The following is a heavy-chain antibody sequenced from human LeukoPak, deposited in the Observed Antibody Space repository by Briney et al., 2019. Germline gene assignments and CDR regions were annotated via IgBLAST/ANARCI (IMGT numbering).Heavy chain of an antibody. J-gene: IGHJ4*02. Sequence: GGPLRLSCAASGFTFSSYAMSWVRQAPGKGLEWVSAISGSGGSTYYADSVKGRFTISRDNSKNTLYLQMNSLRAEDTAVYYCARGAPVGSSSFAGFDYWGQGTLVTVSS. V-gene: IGHV3-23*01. CDR3: ARGAPVGSSSFAGFDY. CDR2: ISGSGGST. CDR1: GFTFSSYA. D-gene: IGHD6-6*01.